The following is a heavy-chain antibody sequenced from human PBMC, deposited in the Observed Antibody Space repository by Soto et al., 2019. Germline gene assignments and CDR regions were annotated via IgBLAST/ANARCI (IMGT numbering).Heavy chain of an antibody. V-gene: IGHV2-5*02. CDR1: GFSFSVNGVA. CDR2: IYWDDDQ. D-gene: IGHD3-10*01. Sequence: QITLKESGPTLVKPTQTLTLTCTFSGFSFSVNGVAVGWIRQPPGQALEWLALIYWDDDQRYNPSLKDRLTITKDTSRNQVVLTMTNMDPVDTATYYCAHKRDVPRGFKYWVQGTLVTVSS. CDR3: AHKRDVPRGFKY. J-gene: IGHJ4*02.